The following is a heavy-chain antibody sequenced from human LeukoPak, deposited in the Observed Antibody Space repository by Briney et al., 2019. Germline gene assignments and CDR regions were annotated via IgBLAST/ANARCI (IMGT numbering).Heavy chain of an antibody. CDR2: INHSGST. V-gene: IGHV4-34*01. J-gene: IGHJ5*02. CDR3: ARDSPMRNWFDP. Sequence: SETLSLTCAVYGGSFSGYYWSWIRQPPGKGLEWIGEINHSGSTSYNPSLKSRVTISVDTSKNQFSLKLSSVTAADTAVYYCARDSPMRNWFDPWGQGTLVTVSS. CDR1: GGSFSGYY.